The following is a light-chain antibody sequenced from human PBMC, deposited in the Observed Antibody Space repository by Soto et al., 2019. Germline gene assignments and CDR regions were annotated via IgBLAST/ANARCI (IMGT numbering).Light chain of an antibody. J-gene: IGLJ1*01. CDR2: STS. CDR3: LLYDGGAHHLYI. Sequence: VVRAAPSVTVSLSVIVTPTNASSTGAVTSGYYPNWFQQKPGQAPRALIYSTSNKHSWTPARFSGYLLGGKAALTLSGVQSEYEAEYYCLLYDGGAHHLYIFGTGTEFTVL. V-gene: IGLV7-43*01. CDR1: TGAVTSGYY.